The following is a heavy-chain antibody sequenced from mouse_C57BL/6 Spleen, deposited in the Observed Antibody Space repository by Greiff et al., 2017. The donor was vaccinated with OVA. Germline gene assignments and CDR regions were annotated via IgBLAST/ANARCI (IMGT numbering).Heavy chain of an antibody. V-gene: IGHV5-17*01. D-gene: IGHD1-1*01. J-gene: IGHJ4*01. CDR1: GFTFSDYG. Sequence: EVKLVESGGGLVKPGGSLTLSCAASGFTFSDYGMHWVRQAPEKGLEWVAYISSGSSTIYYADTVKGRFTISRDNAKNTLFLQMTSLRSEDTAMYYCARRITTVAMDYWGQGTSVTVSS. CDR2: ISSGSSTI. CDR3: ARRITTVAMDY.